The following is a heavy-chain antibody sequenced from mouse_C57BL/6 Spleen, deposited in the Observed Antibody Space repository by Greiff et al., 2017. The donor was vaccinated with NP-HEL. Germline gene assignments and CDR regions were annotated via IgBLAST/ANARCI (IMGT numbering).Heavy chain of an antibody. CDR3: ARGRGNYFAY. Sequence: QVQLQQPGAELVMPGASVKLSCKASGYTFTSYWMHWVKQRPGQGLEWIGEIDPSDSYTNYNQKFKGKSTLTVDKSSSTAYMQLSSLTSEDSAVYYCARGRGNYFAYWGQGTLVTVSA. CDR2: IDPSDSYT. CDR1: GYTFTSYW. V-gene: IGHV1-69*01. J-gene: IGHJ3*01. D-gene: IGHD2-1*01.